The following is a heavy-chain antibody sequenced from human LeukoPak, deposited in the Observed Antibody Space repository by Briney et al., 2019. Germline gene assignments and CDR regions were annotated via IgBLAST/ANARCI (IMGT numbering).Heavy chain of an antibody. J-gene: IGHJ4*02. CDR3: AKVDVRYIVVVVAAIPSYFDY. CDR1: GFTFSSYA. Sequence: GGSLRLSCAASGFTFSSYAMSWVRQAPGKGLEWVSAISGSGGSTYYADSVKGRFTISRDNSKNTLYLQMNSLRAEDTAVYYCAKVDVRYIVVVVAAIPSYFDYWGQGTLVTVSS. D-gene: IGHD2-15*01. V-gene: IGHV3-23*01. CDR2: ISGSGGST.